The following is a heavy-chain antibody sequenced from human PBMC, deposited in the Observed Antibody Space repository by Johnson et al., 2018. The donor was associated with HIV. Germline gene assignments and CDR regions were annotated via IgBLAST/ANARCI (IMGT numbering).Heavy chain of an antibody. CDR2: ISNDGSST. J-gene: IGHJ3*01. CDR1: GFTFSSHW. V-gene: IGHV3-74*01. Sequence: VQLVESGGGVVQPGRSLRLSCAASGFTFSSHWMHWVRQAPGKGLVWVSRISNDGSSTNYADSVKGRFTISRDNAENTLYLQMNSLRVEDTAVYYCVRDAEDAFDVWGQGTMVTVSS. CDR3: VRDAEDAFDV.